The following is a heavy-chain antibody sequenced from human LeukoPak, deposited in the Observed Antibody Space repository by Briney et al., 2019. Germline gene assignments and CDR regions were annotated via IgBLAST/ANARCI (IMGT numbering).Heavy chain of an antibody. CDR2: TVSEIDGGTT. CDR1: GFTFSDYY. Sequence: NPGGSLRLSCAASGFTFSDYYMSWIRQAPGKGLEWVGQTVSEIDGGTTDYAAPVKGRFTISRDDSKSTLYLQMNSLKIEDTAVYYCTTDEDWNYARKDVWGQGATVIVSS. D-gene: IGHD1-7*01. J-gene: IGHJ6*02. V-gene: IGHV3-15*04. CDR3: TTDEDWNYARKDV.